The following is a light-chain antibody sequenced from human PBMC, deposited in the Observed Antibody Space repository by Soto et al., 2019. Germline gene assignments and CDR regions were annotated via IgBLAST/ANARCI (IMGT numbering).Light chain of an antibody. CDR2: AAS. Sequence: DIQMTQSPSTLSGSVGDRVTITCRASQGISTYLAWYQQKPGKAPKLLIYAASTLQSGVPSRFSGSGSGTDFTLTVSRLEPEDFAVYYCQQYGSLSWAFGQGTKVDIK. CDR3: QQYGSLSWA. CDR1: QGISTY. V-gene: IGKV1-9*01. J-gene: IGKJ1*01.